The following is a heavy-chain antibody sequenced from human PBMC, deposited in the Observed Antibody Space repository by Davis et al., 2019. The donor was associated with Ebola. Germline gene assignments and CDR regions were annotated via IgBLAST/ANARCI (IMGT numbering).Heavy chain of an antibody. V-gene: IGHV3-72*01. D-gene: IGHD1/OR15-1a*01. J-gene: IGHJ4*02. CDR1: GFPFSFYF. Sequence: GGSLRLSCAVSGFPFSFYFMDWVRLTPGKGLEWVGLSRNQENHYNTEYAASVRGRFTISRDDSKKSMYLQMNSLRTEDTAVYYCVTENWYRFESWGQGTLVTVSS. CDR3: VTENWYRFES. CDR2: SRNQENHYNT.